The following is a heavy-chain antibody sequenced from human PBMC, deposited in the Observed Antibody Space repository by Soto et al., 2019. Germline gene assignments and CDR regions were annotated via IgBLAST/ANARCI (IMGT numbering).Heavy chain of an antibody. V-gene: IGHV4-59*08. J-gene: IGHJ4*02. D-gene: IGHD2-8*01. CDR3: ARHLCSNGNCYYFDY. Sequence: PSETLSLTCTVFGGSISSYYWSWIRQPPGKGLEWIGHIYYKGNTNYNPSLESRVIISLDTSQNQFSLKLNSVTAADTAVYYCARHLCSNGNCYYFDYWGQGTLVTVSS. CDR1: GGSISSYY. CDR2: IYYKGNT.